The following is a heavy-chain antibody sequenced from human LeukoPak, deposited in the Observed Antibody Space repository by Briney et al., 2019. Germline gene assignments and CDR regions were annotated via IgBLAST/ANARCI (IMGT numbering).Heavy chain of an antibody. CDR1: GFTFGDYA. CDR3: TRGSGRYPARWFDP. D-gene: IGHD1-26*01. J-gene: IGHJ5*02. V-gene: IGHV3-49*04. Sequence: PGRSLRLSCTASGFTFGDYAMSWVRQAPGKGLEWVGFIRSKAYGGTTEYAASAKGRFTISTDDSKSIAYLQMNRLKTEDTAVYYCTRGSGRYPARWFDPWGQGTLVTVSS. CDR2: IRSKAYGGTT.